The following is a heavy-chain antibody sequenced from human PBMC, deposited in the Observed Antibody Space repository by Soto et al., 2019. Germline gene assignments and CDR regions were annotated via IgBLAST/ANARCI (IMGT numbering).Heavy chain of an antibody. CDR3: ARGRRDYYFDY. J-gene: IGHJ4*02. CDR1: GGSISSGVYY. Sequence: PSETLSLTCTVSGGSISSGVYYWSWIRQHPGKGLEWIGYIYYSGSTYYNPSLKSRVTISVDTSKNQFSLKLSSVTAADTAVYYCARGRRDYYFDYWGQGTMVTV. CDR2: IYYSGST. V-gene: IGHV4-31*03.